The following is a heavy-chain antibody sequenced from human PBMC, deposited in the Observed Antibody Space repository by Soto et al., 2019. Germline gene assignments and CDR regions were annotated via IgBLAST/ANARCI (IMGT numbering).Heavy chain of an antibody. J-gene: IGHJ4*02. D-gene: IGHD3-3*01. CDR3: ARGGQDFWSGPFDY. V-gene: IGHV4-4*07. Sequence: ETLSLTCTVSGGSISNYYCNWIRQPAGKGLEWIGRIDTSGSTNYNPSLKSRVTMSVDTSKQEFSLKLSSVTAADTALYYCARGGQDFWSGPFDYWGRGALVTVSS. CDR2: IDTSGST. CDR1: GGSISNYY.